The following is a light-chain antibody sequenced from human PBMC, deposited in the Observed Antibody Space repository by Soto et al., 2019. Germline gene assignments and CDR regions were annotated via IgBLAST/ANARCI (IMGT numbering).Light chain of an antibody. CDR3: XXXXXSGSVV. CDR2: XXX. CDR1: ALPDQF. Sequence: SYELAQPPSASVSPGQTARITCSGDALPDQFGYWYQLKTGQAPVLVXXXXXXXXSGIPERFSGSRSGTTVTLTISGVQAXXXXXXXXXXXXXSGSVVFGGGTKLTVL. V-gene: IGLV3-25*02. J-gene: IGLJ2*01.